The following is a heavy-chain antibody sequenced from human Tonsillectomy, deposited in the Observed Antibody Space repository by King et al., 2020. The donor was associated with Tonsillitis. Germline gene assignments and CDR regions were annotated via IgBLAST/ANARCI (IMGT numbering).Heavy chain of an antibody. CDR3: ARPGLIGVVAATDAFDI. CDR1: GGSISSYY. D-gene: IGHD2-15*01. CDR2: IYYSGST. V-gene: IGHV4-59*12. J-gene: IGHJ3*02. Sequence: VQLQESGPGLVKPSETLSLTCTVSGGSISSYYWSWIRQPPGKGLEWIGYIYYSGSTNYNPSLKSRVTISVDTSKNQFSLKLSSVTAADTAGYYCARPGLIGVVAATDAFDIWGQGTMVTVSS.